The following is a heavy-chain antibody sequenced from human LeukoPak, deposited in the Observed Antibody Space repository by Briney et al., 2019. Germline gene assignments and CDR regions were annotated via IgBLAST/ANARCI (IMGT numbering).Heavy chain of an antibody. J-gene: IGHJ4*02. CDR1: AFIFSGHW. V-gene: IGHV3-23*01. Sequence: SGGSLRLSCEGSAFIFSGHWMNWVRQAPGKGLEWVSTISDGSGGSTYYADSVKGRFTFSRDNSKNTLYLQMNSLRAEDTAVYYCAKDILYYGEVDYWGQGTLVTVSS. D-gene: IGHD4-17*01. CDR3: AKDILYYGEVDY. CDR2: ISDGSGGST.